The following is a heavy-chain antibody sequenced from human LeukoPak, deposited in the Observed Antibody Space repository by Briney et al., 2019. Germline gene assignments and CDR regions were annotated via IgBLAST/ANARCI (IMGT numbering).Heavy chain of an antibody. V-gene: IGHV1-69*05. CDR1: GGTFSSYA. CDR3: ARDSGHCSSTSCYILTGT. D-gene: IGHD2-2*02. J-gene: IGHJ4*02. Sequence: SVKVSCKASGGTFSSYAISWVRQAPGQGLEWMGGIILIFGTANYAQKFQGRVTITTDESTSTAYMELSSLRSEDTAVYYCARDSGHCSSTSCYILTGTWGQGTLVTVSS. CDR2: IILIFGTA.